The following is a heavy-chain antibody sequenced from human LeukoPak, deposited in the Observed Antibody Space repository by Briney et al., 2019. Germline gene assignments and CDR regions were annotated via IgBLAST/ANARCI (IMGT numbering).Heavy chain of an antibody. D-gene: IGHD3-3*01. CDR2: ISYDGSHK. Sequence: GGSLRLSCVASGFTFGEFAMFWVRQAPGKRLEWVADISYDGSHKYYAGSVKGRFTISRDQSKNTLYLQMNSLRPEDTAVYYCARDSAYFAFWSGYLDWGQGSLVTVSS. CDR1: GFTFGEFA. J-gene: IGHJ4*02. CDR3: ARDSAYFAFWSGYLD. V-gene: IGHV3-30*04.